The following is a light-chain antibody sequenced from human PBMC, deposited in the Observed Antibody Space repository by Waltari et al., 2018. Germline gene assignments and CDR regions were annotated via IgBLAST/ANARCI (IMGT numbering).Light chain of an antibody. CDR1: GNDIGNSNL. CDR2: EVS. V-gene: IGLV2-23*02. CDR3: CSYAGTSTL. J-gene: IGLJ1*01. Sequence: QSALTQPASVSGSPGQSITISCIGSGNDIGNSNLVSWFQQHPGKAPKLIIYEVSKRPSGVSNRFSGSKSGSTASLTISGLQTEDESYYYCCSYAGTSTLFGTGTRVTVL.